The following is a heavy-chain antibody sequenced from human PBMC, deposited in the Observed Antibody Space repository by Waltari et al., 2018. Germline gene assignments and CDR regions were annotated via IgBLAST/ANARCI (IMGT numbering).Heavy chain of an antibody. Sequence: VQLVESGGGVVQPGRSLRLSCAASGFTFSSYSMNWVRQAPGKGLEWVSYISSSSTIYYADSVKGRFTISRDNAKNSLYLQMNSLRAEDTAVYYCAREWEALLDYWGQGTLVTVSS. CDR3: AREWEALLDY. CDR2: ISSSSTI. V-gene: IGHV3-48*01. CDR1: GFTFSSYS. J-gene: IGHJ4*02. D-gene: IGHD1-26*01.